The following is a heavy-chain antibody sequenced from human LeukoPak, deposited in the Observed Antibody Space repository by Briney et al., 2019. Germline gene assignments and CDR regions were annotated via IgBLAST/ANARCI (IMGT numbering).Heavy chain of an antibody. CDR1: GGSISGTNW. CDR3: SRESGPFCPFGY. Sequence: SGTLSLTCAVSGGSISGTNWWSWVRQPPGQGLEWIGEISLAGQTNYNPSLNGRVTMSLDKSSNQLSLHLTSVTAADTATYYCSRESGPFCPFGYWGQGTLVIVSS. CDR2: ISLAGQT. V-gene: IGHV4-4*02. D-gene: IGHD1-26*01. J-gene: IGHJ4*02.